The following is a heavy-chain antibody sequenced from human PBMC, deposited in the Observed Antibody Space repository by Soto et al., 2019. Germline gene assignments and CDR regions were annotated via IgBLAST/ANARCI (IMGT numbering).Heavy chain of an antibody. CDR3: AKDSDFYDSTLYFDY. J-gene: IGHJ4*02. CDR1: GFTFTYA. Sequence: GGSLRLSCAASGFTFTYAMSWVRQAPGKGLEWVSAISGSGGTTYYADSVKGRFTVSRDNSKNTLYLQMSSLRAEDTAVYYCAKDSDFYDSTLYFDYWGQGTLVTVSS. V-gene: IGHV3-23*01. CDR2: ISGSGGTT. D-gene: IGHD3-22*01.